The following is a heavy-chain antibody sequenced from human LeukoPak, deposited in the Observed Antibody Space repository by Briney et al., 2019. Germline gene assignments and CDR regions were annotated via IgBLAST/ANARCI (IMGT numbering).Heavy chain of an antibody. Sequence: ASVKVSCKTSGYTFTNYDINWVRQATGQGLEWMGWMNPNNGNTGYAQKFQGRVTITRNTSISTAYMELSSLRSEDTAVYYCARDGLNTMVRGKIHYNYMDVWGKGTTVSISS. CDR1: GYTFTNYD. CDR2: MNPNNGNT. J-gene: IGHJ6*03. CDR3: ARDGLNTMVRGKIHYNYMDV. V-gene: IGHV1-8*01. D-gene: IGHD3-10*01.